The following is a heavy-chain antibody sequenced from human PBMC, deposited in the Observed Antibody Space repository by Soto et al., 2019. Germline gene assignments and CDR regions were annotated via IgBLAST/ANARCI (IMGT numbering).Heavy chain of an antibody. CDR2: ISYDGSNK. Sequence: QVQLVESGGGVVQPGRSLRLSCAASGFTFSSYGMHWVRQAPGKGLEWVAVISYDGSNKYYADSVKGRFTISRDNSKNTLYLQMNSLRAEDTAVYYCAKEGGDYGRGYYYYYGMDVWGQGTTVTVSS. V-gene: IGHV3-30*18. J-gene: IGHJ6*02. D-gene: IGHD4-17*01. CDR3: AKEGGDYGRGYYYYYGMDV. CDR1: GFTFSSYG.